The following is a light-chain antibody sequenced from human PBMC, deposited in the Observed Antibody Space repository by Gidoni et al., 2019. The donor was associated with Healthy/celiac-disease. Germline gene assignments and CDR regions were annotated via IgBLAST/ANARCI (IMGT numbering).Light chain of an antibody. Sequence: DIQMTQSPSSLSASVGDRVTITCRASQSISSYLNWYQQKPGKAPKLLIYAASSLQSGVPSRFSGSGSGKDFTLTISRLQPEEFATYYCQQSYSTPLTFGGGTKVEIK. V-gene: IGKV1-39*01. CDR1: QSISSY. J-gene: IGKJ4*01. CDR3: QQSYSTPLT. CDR2: AAS.